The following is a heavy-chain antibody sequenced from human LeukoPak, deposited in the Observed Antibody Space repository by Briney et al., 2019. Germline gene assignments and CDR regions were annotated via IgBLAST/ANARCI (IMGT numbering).Heavy chain of an antibody. J-gene: IGHJ5*02. CDR3: ARVSFGPASEWFDP. D-gene: IGHD3/OR15-3a*01. CDR2: FYSGGTT. CDR1: GFNVRSKY. V-gene: IGHV3-53*01. Sequence: GGSLRLSCAASGFNVRSKYMSWVRQAPGKGLECVSVFYSGGTTAYADSVKGRFTVSIDNSNNTLYLQMNSLRAEDTAVYYCARVSFGPASEWFDPWGQGTLVTVSS.